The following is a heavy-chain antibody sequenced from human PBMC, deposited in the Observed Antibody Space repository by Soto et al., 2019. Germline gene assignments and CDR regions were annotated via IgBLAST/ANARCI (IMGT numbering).Heavy chain of an antibody. CDR3: ARAAGYYDSSYPIQVDY. CDR1: GGSISSGGYY. V-gene: IGHV4-31*03. J-gene: IGHJ4*02. CDR2: IYYSGST. D-gene: IGHD3-22*01. Sequence: PSETLSLTSTVSGGSISSGGYYWSWIRQHPGKGLEWIGYIYYSGSTYYNPSLKSRVTISVDTSKNQFSLKLSSVTAADTAVYYCARAAGYYDSSYPIQVDYWGQGTLVTVSS.